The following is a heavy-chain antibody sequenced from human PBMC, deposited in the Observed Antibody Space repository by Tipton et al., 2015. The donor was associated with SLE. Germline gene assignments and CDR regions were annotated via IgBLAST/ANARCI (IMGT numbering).Heavy chain of an antibody. V-gene: IGHV4-39*07. Sequence: TLSLTCTVSGGSISSYYWGWIRQPPGKGLEWIGSIYYSGSTYYNPSLKSRVTISVDTSKNQFSLKLSSVTAADTAVYYCASTNSSPVGDFGYWGQGTLVTVSS. D-gene: IGHD6-19*01. CDR3: ASTNSSPVGDFGY. J-gene: IGHJ4*02. CDR2: IYYSGST. CDR1: GGSISSYY.